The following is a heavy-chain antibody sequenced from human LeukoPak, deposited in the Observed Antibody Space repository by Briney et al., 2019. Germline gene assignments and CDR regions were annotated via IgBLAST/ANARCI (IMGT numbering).Heavy chain of an antibody. J-gene: IGHJ4*02. Sequence: ASVKVSCKASGGTFSSYAISWVRQAPGQGLEWMGGIIPIFGTANYAQKFQGRVTITADESTSTAYMELSSLRSGDTAVYYCARGPLVRSYFDYWGQGTLVTVSS. CDR2: IIPIFGTA. V-gene: IGHV1-69*13. D-gene: IGHD6-13*01. CDR1: GGTFSSYA. CDR3: ARGPLVRSYFDY.